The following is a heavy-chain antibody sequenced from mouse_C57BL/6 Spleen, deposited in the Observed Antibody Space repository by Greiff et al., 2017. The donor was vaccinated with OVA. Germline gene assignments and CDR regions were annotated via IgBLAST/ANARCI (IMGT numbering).Heavy chain of an antibody. CDR1: GYTFTSYW. J-gene: IGHJ3*01. CDR2: IYPGSGST. V-gene: IGHV1-55*01. D-gene: IGHD1-1*02. CDR3: ARWDYGAWFAY. Sequence: VKLQQPGAELVKPGASVKMSCKASGYTFTSYWITWVKQRPGQGLEWIGDIYPGSGSTNYNEKFKSKATMTVDTSSSTAYMQLSSLTSDDAAVYYCARWDYGAWFAYWGQGTLVTVSA.